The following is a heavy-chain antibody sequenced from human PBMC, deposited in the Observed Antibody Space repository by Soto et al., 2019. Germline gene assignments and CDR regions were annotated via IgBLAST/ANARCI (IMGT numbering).Heavy chain of an antibody. CDR3: ARDTREITRVRGVIPYYIYHMDV. CDR1: GGTFNNYA. J-gene: IGHJ6*02. CDR2: IIPAFGTP. V-gene: IGHV1-69*01. Sequence: QVQLAQSGAEVKKRGSSVKVSCRVSGGTFNNYAISWVRQAPGEGLEWMGGIIPAFGTPKYAQRFQDRVTLSADVYAATAYMELTSLRSDDTAVYYCARDTREITRVRGVIPYYIYHMDVWGPGTTVAVSS. D-gene: IGHD3-10*01.